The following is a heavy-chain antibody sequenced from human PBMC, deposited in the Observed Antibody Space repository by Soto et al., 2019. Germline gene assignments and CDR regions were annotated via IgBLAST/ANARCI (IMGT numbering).Heavy chain of an antibody. V-gene: IGHV1-8*01. CDR2: MNPDSGDT. J-gene: IGHJ4*02. Sequence: QVQLVQSGAEVKKPGASVKVSCEASGYPFSAFDINWVRQAAGQGLEWMGWMNPDSGDTAFAQRFQDRITMTRSPSISTAYMELSRLTSDDTAVYYCVRQPGGVATPGDDYWGQGTLVTVSS. CDR1: GYPFSAFD. D-gene: IGHD2-15*01. CDR3: VRQPGGVATPGDDY.